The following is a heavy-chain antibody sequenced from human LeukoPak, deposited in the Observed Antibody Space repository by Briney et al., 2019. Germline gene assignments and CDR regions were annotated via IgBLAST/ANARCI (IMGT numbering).Heavy chain of an antibody. CDR3: ARDVWFDA. V-gene: IGHV3-48*03. Sequence: GGSLRLSCAASGFTFSSYEMNWVRQPPGKGLEWVSYISSGGSTIYYADSVKGRFTISRDNAKNSLYLQMNSLRAEDTALYYCARDVWFDAWGQGTLVAVSS. CDR1: GFTFSSYE. CDR2: ISSGGSTI. J-gene: IGHJ5*02.